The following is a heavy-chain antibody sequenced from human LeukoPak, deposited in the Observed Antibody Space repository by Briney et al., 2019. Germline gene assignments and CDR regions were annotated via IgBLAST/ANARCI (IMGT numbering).Heavy chain of an antibody. CDR3: AKASGYSRGWYWGY. CDR1: GFTFSSYA. V-gene: IGHV3-23*01. CDR2: ISGSGGST. Sequence: PGGSLRLSCAASGFTFSSYAMSWVRQAPGKGLEWISGISGSGGSTYYADSVKGRFTISRDTSKNTLYMEMNSLRAEDTAVYYCAKASGYSRGWYWGYWGQGTLLSVSS. J-gene: IGHJ4*02. D-gene: IGHD6-19*01.